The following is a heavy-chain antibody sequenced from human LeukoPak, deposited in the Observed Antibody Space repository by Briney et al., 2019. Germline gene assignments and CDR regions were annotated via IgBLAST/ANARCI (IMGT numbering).Heavy chain of an antibody. CDR3: ARGPASGSYFAWFDP. Sequence: NPSETLSLTCAVYGGSFSGYYWSWIRQPPGKGLEWIGEINQSGSTKYNPSLESRATISVDTSKNQFSLKLTSMPAADTAVYSCARGPASGSYFAWFDPWGQGALVSVSS. V-gene: IGHV4-34*01. D-gene: IGHD3-10*01. CDR2: INQSGST. J-gene: IGHJ5*02. CDR1: GGSFSGYY.